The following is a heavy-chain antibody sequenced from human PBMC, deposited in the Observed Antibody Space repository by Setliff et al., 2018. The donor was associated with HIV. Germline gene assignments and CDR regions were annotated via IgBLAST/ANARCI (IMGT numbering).Heavy chain of an antibody. Sequence: VKVSCKASGDTFTNYLMHWVRQAPGQGLEWMGIINLSSGSTTYAQTFQGRVTMTRDTSTSTVYMELSSLRSEDTAVYYCARDRSSGLSFYYGMDVWGPGTMVTVSS. CDR3: ARDRSSGLSFYYGMDV. J-gene: IGHJ6*01. CDR1: GDTFTNYL. V-gene: IGHV1-46*01. D-gene: IGHD3-22*01. CDR2: INLSSGST.